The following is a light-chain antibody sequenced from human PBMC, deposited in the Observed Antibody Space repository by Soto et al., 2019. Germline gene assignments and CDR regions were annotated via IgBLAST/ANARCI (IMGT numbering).Light chain of an antibody. CDR2: GAS. Sequence: EIVLTQSPGTLSLSPGERATLSCRASQSVSSSYLAWYQQKPGQAPRLLIYGASNRAAGIPDRFSGSGSGTHFPLTISRLEPEDYAVYYCQQYGSSPPTFGQGTNVEIK. J-gene: IGKJ1*01. CDR1: QSVSSSY. CDR3: QQYGSSPPT. V-gene: IGKV3-20*01.